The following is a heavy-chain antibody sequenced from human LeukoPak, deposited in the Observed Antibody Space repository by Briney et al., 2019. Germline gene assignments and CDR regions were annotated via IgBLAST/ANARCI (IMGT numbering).Heavy chain of an antibody. CDR3: ARYEMVRGQDYYYMDV. CDR1: GYTFTGYY. Sequence: ASVKVSCKASGYTFTGYYMHWVRQAPGQGLEWMGWINPNSGGTNYAQKFQGRVTMTRDTSISTAYMELSRLRSDDTAVYYCARYEMVRGQDYYYMDVWGKGTTVTVSS. J-gene: IGHJ6*03. CDR2: INPNSGGT. D-gene: IGHD3-10*01. V-gene: IGHV1-2*02.